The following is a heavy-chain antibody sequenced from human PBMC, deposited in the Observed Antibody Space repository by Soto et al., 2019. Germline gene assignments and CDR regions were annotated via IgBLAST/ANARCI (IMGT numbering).Heavy chain of an antibody. CDR1: GGSVSGVDYF. V-gene: IGHV4-30-4*01. J-gene: IGHJ5*02. CDR3: AREERKGIISWFDP. D-gene: IGHD2-21*01. CDR2: IYYTGIT. Sequence: SETLSLTCTVSGGSVSGVDYFWSWIRQSPGKGLEWIGYIYYTGITHLNPSLKSRLTMAVDTSRNEFSLKLTSVSAADTAVYFCAREERKGIISWFDPWGQGTPVTSPQ.